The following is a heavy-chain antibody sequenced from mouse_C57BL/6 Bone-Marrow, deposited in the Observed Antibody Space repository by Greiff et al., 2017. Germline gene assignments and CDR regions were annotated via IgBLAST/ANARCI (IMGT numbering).Heavy chain of an antibody. Sequence: VQLQQSGAELVKPGASVKLSCTASGFNIKDTYMHWVKQRPEQGLEWIGRIDPANGNTEYDPKFQDKATITADTSSNTAYLHLSSLTSEDTAVYYCARLGGYYDGYWGQGTTLTGSS. CDR1: GFNIKDTY. CDR3: ARLGGYYDGY. J-gene: IGHJ2*01. CDR2: IDPANGNT. V-gene: IGHV14-3*02. D-gene: IGHD1-1*02.